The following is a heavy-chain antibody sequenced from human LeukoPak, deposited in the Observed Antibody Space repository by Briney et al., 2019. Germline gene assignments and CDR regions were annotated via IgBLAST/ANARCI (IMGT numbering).Heavy chain of an antibody. J-gene: IGHJ4*02. D-gene: IGHD4-23*01. CDR3: ARKAGGNSGPFDY. CDR1: GGSISSYY. CDR2: IYYSGST. V-gene: IGHV4-59*01. Sequence: SETLSLTCTVSGGSISSYYWSWIRQPPGKGLEWIGYIYYSGSTNYNPSLNSRVTISVDTSKNQFSLKLSSVTAADTAVYYCARKAGGNSGPFDYWGQGTVVTVSS.